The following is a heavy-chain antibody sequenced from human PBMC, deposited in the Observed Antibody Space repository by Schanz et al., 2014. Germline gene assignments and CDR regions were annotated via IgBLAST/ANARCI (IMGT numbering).Heavy chain of an antibody. V-gene: IGHV1-46*03. CDR3: ARGPSTGAFDI. J-gene: IGHJ3*02. CDR1: GYTFTSNY. CDR2: INPSVGNT. Sequence: QVQLVQSGAEVKKPGASVKVSCEASGYTFTSNYIHWFRQAPGQGLEWMGLINPSVGNTNYAQKFRGRVTMTRDTSTSTVDMELSSLRSEDTAVYFCARGPSTGAFDIWGQGTMVTVSS.